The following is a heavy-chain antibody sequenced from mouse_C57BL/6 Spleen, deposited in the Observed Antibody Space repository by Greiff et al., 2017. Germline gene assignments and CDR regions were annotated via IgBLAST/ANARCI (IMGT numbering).Heavy chain of an antibody. J-gene: IGHJ1*03. CDR1: GFTFSDFY. CDR3: ARDALEDWCCDV. Sequence: EVQLVESGGGLVQSGRSLRLSCATSGFTFSDFYMEWVRQAPGKGLEWIAASRNKANDYTTEYSASVKGRFIVSRDTSQSILYLQMHALRAEDTAIYYCARDALEDWCCDVWGTGTTVTVSS. CDR2: SRNKANDYTT. V-gene: IGHV7-1*01.